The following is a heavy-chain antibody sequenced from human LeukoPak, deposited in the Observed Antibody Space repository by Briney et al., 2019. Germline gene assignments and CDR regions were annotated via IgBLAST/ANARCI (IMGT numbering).Heavy chain of an antibody. D-gene: IGHD6-19*01. J-gene: IGHJ4*02. CDR1: GFTFSSYA. CDR2: ISGSGGST. V-gene: IGHV3-23*01. CDR3: AKGYSSAWYYFDC. Sequence: GGSLRLSCAASGFTFSSYAMSWVRQAPGKGLEWVSAISGSGGSTNYTGSVKGRFTISRDNSENTLYLQLNSLRAEDTALYYCAKGYSSAWYYFDCWGQGTLVTVSS.